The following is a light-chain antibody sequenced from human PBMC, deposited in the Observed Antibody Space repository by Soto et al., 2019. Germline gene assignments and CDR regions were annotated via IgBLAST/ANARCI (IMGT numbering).Light chain of an antibody. CDR1: QNFGARY. CDR2: AAS. J-gene: IGKJ1*01. Sequence: EVVLTQSPGRLSLSPGERATLSCRASQNFGARYLAWYQQKPGQAPRLLIYAASSRATGIPDRFSGGGSGTDFTLTINSLQADDFATYYCQQYNCHSETFGQGTKVEIK. CDR3: QQYNCHSET. V-gene: IGKV3-20*01.